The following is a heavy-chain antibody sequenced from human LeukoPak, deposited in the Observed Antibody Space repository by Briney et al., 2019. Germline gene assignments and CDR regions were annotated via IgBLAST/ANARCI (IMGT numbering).Heavy chain of an antibody. CDR2: ISTGGGGT. Sequence: GGSLRLSCAASGFIFNSYAMSWVRQAPGKGLEWASAISTGGGGTYYADSVKGRFTVSRDNSKNTLYLRMTSLRAEDTAVYYCAKAILTSGWYRFDNWGQGTLVTVSS. D-gene: IGHD6-19*01. CDR3: AKAILTSGWYRFDN. J-gene: IGHJ4*02. CDR1: GFIFNSYA. V-gene: IGHV3-23*01.